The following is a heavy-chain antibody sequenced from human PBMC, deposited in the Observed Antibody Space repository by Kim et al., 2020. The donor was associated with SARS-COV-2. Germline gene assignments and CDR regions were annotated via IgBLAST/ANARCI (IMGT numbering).Heavy chain of an antibody. CDR2: TWYDGSKK. D-gene: IGHD2-15*01. V-gene: IGHV3-33*01. CDR1: GFTFSDYG. J-gene: IGHJ4*02. CDR3: ASPLYCSGGSCYL. Sequence: GGSLRLSCETSGFTFSDYGMHWVRQAPGMGLEWVAVTWYDGSKKFYADSVKGRFTISRDNSKNTLYLEMNSLRAEDTAVYYCASPLYCSGGSCYLWGQGT.